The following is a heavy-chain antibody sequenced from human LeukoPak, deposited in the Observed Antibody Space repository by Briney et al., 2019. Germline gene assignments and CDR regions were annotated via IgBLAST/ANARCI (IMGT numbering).Heavy chain of an antibody. CDR3: ARGQADYSNNSGYYFDY. V-gene: IGHV4-34*01. D-gene: IGHD4-11*01. CDR2: INHSGST. J-gene: IGHJ4*02. CDR1: GGSFSGYY. Sequence: SETLSLTCAVYGGSFSGYYWSWIRQPPGKGLEWIGEINHSGSTNYNPSLKSRVTISVDTSKNQFSPKLSSVTAADTAVYYCARGQADYSNNSGYYFDYWGQGTLVTASS.